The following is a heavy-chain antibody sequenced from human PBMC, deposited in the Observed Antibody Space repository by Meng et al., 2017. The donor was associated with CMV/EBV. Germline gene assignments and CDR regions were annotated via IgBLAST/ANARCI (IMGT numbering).Heavy chain of an antibody. D-gene: IGHD2-2*01. CDR3: AKTGAYCSSTSCLSGIDV. CDR2: IWYDGSNK. J-gene: IGHJ6*02. V-gene: IGHV3-33*06. Sequence: GGSLRLSCAASGFTFSSYGMHWVRQAPGKGLEWVAVIWYDGSNKYYADSVKGRFTISRDNSKNTLYLQMNSLRAEDTAVYYCAKTGAYCSSTSCLSGIDVWGQGTTVTVSS. CDR1: GFTFSSYG.